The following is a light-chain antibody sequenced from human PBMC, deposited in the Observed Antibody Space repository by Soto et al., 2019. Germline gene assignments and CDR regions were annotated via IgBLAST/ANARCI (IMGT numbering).Light chain of an antibody. CDR2: AAS. V-gene: IGKV1-6*01. CDR1: QGISSD. CDR3: RQDDDYPWT. Sequence: AIQMTQSPASLSASVGDRVTITCRASQGISSDLSWYQQKPGKAPQLLIYAASTLQSGVPSRFSGSGSGTDFTLTSSSMQPEDFATYYCRQDDDYPWTFGQGDKVEIK. J-gene: IGKJ1*01.